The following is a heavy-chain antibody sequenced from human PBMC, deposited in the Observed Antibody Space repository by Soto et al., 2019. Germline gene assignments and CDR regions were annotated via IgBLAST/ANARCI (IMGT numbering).Heavy chain of an antibody. V-gene: IGHV3-23*01. CDR1: GFTFSSYA. CDR3: AKDRSAGEPTVRFDP. J-gene: IGHJ5*02. CDR2: ISGSGDST. D-gene: IGHD3-3*01. Sequence: PGGSLRLSCSASGFTFSSYAISWVRQAPGKGLEWVSSISGSGDSTYYADSVKGRFTISRDNSKNTLYLQMNSLTAEDTAVYYSAKDRSAGEPTVRFDPWGQGTLVTVSS.